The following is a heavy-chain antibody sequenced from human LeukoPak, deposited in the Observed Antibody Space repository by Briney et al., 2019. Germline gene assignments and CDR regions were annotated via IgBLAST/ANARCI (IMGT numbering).Heavy chain of an antibody. Sequence: PGGSLRLSCVVSGLTFGNAWMSWVRQAPGKGLEWVAVIWYDGSNKYYADSVKGRFTISRDNSKNTLYLQMNSLRAEDTAVYYCATLAKGYWGQGTLVTVSS. CDR2: IWYDGSNK. CDR3: ATLAKGY. D-gene: IGHD3-3*02. CDR1: GLTFGNAW. J-gene: IGHJ4*02. V-gene: IGHV3-33*08.